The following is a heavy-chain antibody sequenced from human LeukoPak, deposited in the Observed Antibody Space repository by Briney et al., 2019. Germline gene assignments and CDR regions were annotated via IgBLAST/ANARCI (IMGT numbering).Heavy chain of an antibody. V-gene: IGHV4-4*07. CDR2: IYTSGST. D-gene: IGHD2-2*01. Sequence: SGPTLVKPSETLSLTCTVSGGSISSYYWSWIRQPAGKGLEWIGRIYTSGSTNYNPSLKSRVTMSVDTSKNQFSLKLSSVTAADTAVYYCARDLRSPSVPAATFYWYFDLWGRGTLVTVSS. J-gene: IGHJ2*01. CDR1: GGSISSYY. CDR3: ARDLRSPSVPAATFYWYFDL.